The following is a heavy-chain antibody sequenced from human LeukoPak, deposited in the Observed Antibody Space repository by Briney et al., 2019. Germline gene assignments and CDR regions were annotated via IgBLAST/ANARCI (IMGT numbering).Heavy chain of an antibody. D-gene: IGHD5-18*01. V-gene: IGHV3-53*01. CDR3: ARGYPAMVSAPDY. CDR2: IYSGGST. Sequence: GGSLRLSCAASGFTVSSNYMSWVRQAPGKGLEWFSVIYSGGSTYYADSVKGRFTISRDNSKNTLYLQMNSLRAEDTAVYYCARGYPAMVSAPDYWGQGTLVTVSS. CDR1: GFTVSSNY. J-gene: IGHJ4*02.